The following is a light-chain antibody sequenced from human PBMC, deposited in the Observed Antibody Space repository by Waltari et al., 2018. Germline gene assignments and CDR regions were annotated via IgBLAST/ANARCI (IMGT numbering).Light chain of an antibody. V-gene: IGLV2-23*02. CDR3: SSYTYGGPWV. CDR2: EVD. J-gene: IGLJ2*01. CDR1: SSDVGSYDL. Sequence: SALTQPASVSASPGQSITISCTGSSSDVGSYDLVAWYQQHPGKAPHLLIYEVDKRPYGFSYRFSGSKSGNAASLTISGLQAEDEAHYFCSSYTYGGPWVFGGGTLLTVL.